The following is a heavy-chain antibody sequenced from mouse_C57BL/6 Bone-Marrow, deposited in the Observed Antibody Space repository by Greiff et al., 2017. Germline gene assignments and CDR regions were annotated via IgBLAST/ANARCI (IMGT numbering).Heavy chain of an antibody. CDR3: ARRGYADC. D-gene: IGHD2-2*01. J-gene: IGHJ4*01. V-gene: IGHV1-54*01. CDR1: GYAFTNYL. CDR2: INPGSGGT. Sequence: QVQLQQSGAELVRPGTSVKVSCKASGYAFTNYLIEWVKQRPGQGLEWIGVINPGSGGTNYNEKFKGKATLTADKSSSTAYMQLSSLTSEDSAVYYSARRGYADCWGQGTSGTVSA.